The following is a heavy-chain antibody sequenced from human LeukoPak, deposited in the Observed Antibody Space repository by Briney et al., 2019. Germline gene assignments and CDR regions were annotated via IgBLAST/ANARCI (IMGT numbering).Heavy chain of an antibody. J-gene: IGHJ3*02. D-gene: IGHD6-19*01. Sequence: GGSLRLSCAASGFTFDDYGMSWVRQAPGKGLEWVSSINWNGGSTGYADSVKGRFTISRDNAKNSLYLQMNSLRAEDTALYYCARDRGSSGWQPGGAFDIWGQGTMVTVSS. V-gene: IGHV3-20*04. CDR3: ARDRGSSGWQPGGAFDI. CDR1: GFTFDDYG. CDR2: INWNGGST.